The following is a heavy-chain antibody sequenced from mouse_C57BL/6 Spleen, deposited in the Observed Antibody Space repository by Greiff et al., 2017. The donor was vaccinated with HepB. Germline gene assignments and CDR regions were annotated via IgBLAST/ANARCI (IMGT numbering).Heavy chain of an antibody. J-gene: IGHJ1*03. CDR3: ARSPFYYDYDGDWYFDV. CDR1: GFTFSDYG. Sequence: EVKVEESGGGLVKPGGSLKLSCAASGFTFSDYGMHWVRQAPEKGLEWVAYISSGSSTIYYADTVKGRFTISRDNAKNTLFLQMTSLRSEDTAMYYCARSPFYYDYDGDWYFDVWGTGTTVTVSS. V-gene: IGHV5-17*01. CDR2: ISSGSSTI. D-gene: IGHD2-4*01.